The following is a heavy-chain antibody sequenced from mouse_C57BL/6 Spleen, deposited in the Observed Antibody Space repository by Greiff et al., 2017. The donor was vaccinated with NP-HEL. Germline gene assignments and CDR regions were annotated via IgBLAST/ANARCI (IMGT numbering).Heavy chain of an antibody. CDR2: INPNNGGT. D-gene: IGHD1-1*01. CDR3: ARYYGSSYVDY. J-gene: IGHJ2*01. CDR1: GYTFTDYN. Sequence: EVQLQESGPELVKPGASVKMSCKASGYTFTDYNMHWVKQSHGKSLEWIGYINPNNGGTSYNQKFKGKATLTVNKSSSTAYMELRSLTSEDSAVYYCARYYGSSYVDYWGQGTTLTVSS. V-gene: IGHV1-22*01.